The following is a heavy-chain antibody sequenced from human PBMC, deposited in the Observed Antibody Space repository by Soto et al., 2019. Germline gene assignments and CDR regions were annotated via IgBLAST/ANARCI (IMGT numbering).Heavy chain of an antibody. D-gene: IGHD4-17*01. CDR2: ISSLSGNT. CDR1: HATFTGYT. V-gene: IGHV1-18*04. J-gene: IGHJ5*02. CDR3: ARGTVTSGRWFGP. Sequence: QVHLVQSETEVKEPGASVTVSCKTSHATFTGYTINWVRQAPGQGLEWLGWISSLSGNTYYARDFQGRLTMTTNTPATTAYMERRSLRSDDTAVYFCARGTVTSGRWFGPWGQGTLVTVSS.